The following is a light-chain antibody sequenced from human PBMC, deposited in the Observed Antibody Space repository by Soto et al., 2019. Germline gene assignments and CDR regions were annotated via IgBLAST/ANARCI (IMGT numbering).Light chain of an antibody. CDR1: QTVSSN. CDR2: EKF. V-gene: IGKV3-15*01. CDR3: KQYNNWFA. Sequence: EIVMTQSPATLSVSPGERVTLSCRASQTVSSNLAWYQQHPGPAPRLLIYEKFMRATGVPARFSGSGSGTXXXXTIXSLQSEEFAVYYCKQYNNWFAFGQGTKLEIK. J-gene: IGKJ2*01.